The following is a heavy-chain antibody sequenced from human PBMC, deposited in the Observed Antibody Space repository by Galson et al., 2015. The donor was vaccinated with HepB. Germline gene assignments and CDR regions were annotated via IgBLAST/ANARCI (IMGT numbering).Heavy chain of an antibody. D-gene: IGHD3-3*01. V-gene: IGHV3-21*01. J-gene: IGHJ4*02. CDR1: GFTFSSYS. CDR3: ARDQTALRFLEWSPAAADY. CDR2: ISSSSSYL. Sequence: SLRLSCAASGFTFSSYSMDWVRQAPGKGLGWVSAISSSSSYLYYADSGKGRFTISRDNAKNSLYLQMNSLRAEDTAVYYCARDQTALRFLEWSPAAADYWGQGTLVTVSS.